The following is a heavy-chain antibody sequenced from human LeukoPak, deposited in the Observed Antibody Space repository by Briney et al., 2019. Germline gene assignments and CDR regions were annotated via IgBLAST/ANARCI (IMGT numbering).Heavy chain of an antibody. CDR2: ISSSSSTI. D-gene: IGHD3-3*01. J-gene: IGHJ4*02. CDR1: GFTFSSYS. V-gene: IGHV3-48*01. CDR3: ARIKRYDFDDY. Sequence: GGSLRLSCAASGFTFSSYSMNWVRQAPGKGLEWVSYISSSSSTIYYADSVKGRFTISRDNAKNSLYLQMNSLRAEDTAVYYCARIKRYDFDDYWGQGTLVTVSS.